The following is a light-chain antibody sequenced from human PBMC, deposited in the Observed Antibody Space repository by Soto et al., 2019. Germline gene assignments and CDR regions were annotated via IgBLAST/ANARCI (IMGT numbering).Light chain of an antibody. J-gene: IGLJ1*01. Sequence: QSALTQPASVSVSPGQSITISCTGTSSDVGGYNYVSWYQHHPVIAPKLMIYDVSNRPSGVSNRFSGSKSGNTASLTISGLQPEDEADYYCCSYTTSNICQIGFGAGTKLTV. V-gene: IGLV2-14*03. CDR2: DVS. CDR1: SSDVGGYNY. CDR3: CSYTTSNICQIG.